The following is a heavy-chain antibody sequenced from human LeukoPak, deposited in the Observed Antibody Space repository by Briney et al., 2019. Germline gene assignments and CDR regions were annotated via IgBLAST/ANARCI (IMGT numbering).Heavy chain of an antibody. CDR3: ARVASVVVVAATPYYFDY. CDR2: ISCDGSNK. D-gene: IGHD2-15*01. J-gene: IGHJ4*02. Sequence: GGSLRLSCAASGFTFSSYAMHWVRQAPGKGLEWVAVISCDGSNKYYADSVKGRFTISRDNSKNTLYLQMNSLRAEDTAVYYCARVASVVVVAATPYYFDYWGQGTLVTVSS. V-gene: IGHV3-30*04. CDR1: GFTFSSYA.